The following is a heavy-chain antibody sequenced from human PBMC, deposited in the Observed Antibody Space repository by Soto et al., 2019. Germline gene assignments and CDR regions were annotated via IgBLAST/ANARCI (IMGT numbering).Heavy chain of an antibody. J-gene: IGHJ6*03. CDR3: AKDDGGSNNYLPRYYYYMDF. CDR2: ISYDGSNK. CDR1: GFTFSSYG. Sequence: QVQLVESGGGVVQPGRSLSLSCAASGFTFSSYGMHWVRQAPGKGLQWVALISYDGSNKYYVDSVRCRFTISRDNSKNTLYLQMNSMRAEDTAVYYCAKDDGGSNNYLPRYYYYMDFWGKGTTVTVSS. V-gene: IGHV3-30*18. D-gene: IGHD2-15*01.